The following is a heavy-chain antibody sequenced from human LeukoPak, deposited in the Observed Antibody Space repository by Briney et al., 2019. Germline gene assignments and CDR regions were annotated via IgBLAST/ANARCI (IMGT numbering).Heavy chain of an antibody. J-gene: IGHJ4*02. CDR2: ISGSGGRT. V-gene: IGHV3-23*01. D-gene: IGHD3-3*01. CDR3: AKNPQSAGTIFGVVIPKTFDY. Sequence: PGGSLRLSCAASGFTFSSYAMSWVRQAPGKGLEWVSAISGSGGRTYYADSVKGRFTISRDNSKNTLYLQMNSLRAEDTAVYYCAKNPQSAGTIFGVVIPKTFDYWGQGTLVTVSS. CDR1: GFTFSSYA.